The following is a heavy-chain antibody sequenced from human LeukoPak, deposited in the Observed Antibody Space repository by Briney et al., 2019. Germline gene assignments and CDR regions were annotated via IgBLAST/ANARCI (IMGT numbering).Heavy chain of an antibody. J-gene: IGHJ4*02. CDR2: INGLGTAT. Sequence: GGSLRLSCAGSGWMHWVRQAPGKGLVWVSGINGLGTATYYADSVKGRFTISRDNAKNTVSLQMNSLSAEDTAVYYCVCVFDSWGQGFLVTVSS. CDR1: GW. V-gene: IGHV3-74*01. CDR3: VCVFDS.